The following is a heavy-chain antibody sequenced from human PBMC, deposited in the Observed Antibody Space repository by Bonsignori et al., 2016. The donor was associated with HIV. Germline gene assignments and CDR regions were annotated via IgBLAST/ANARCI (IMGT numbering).Heavy chain of an antibody. J-gene: IGHJ4*02. CDR2: INPNNGVT. CDR3: ARDSRRVTTTSFDY. Sequence: WVRQAPGQGLEWVGWINPNNGVTKYAQNLQGRVTMTTDTSISTAYMEVSSLTSDDTAVYYCARDSRRVTTTSFDYWGQGTLVTVSS. V-gene: IGHV1-2*02. D-gene: IGHD4-11*01.